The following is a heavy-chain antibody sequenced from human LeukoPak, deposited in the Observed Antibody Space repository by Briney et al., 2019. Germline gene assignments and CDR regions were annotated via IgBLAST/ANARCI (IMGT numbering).Heavy chain of an antibody. J-gene: IGHJ2*01. D-gene: IGHD3-10*01. V-gene: IGHV4-34*01. Sequence: SETLSLTCAVSGGSFSGNYWSWIRQPPGKGLEWIGETHSSGATKYNPSLRSRVTIPVDTSRSQFTLNLNSVTAADTAVYFCAQHGDWCFDLWGRGTLVTVSS. CDR2: THSSGAT. CDR1: GGSFSGNY. CDR3: AQHGDWCFDL.